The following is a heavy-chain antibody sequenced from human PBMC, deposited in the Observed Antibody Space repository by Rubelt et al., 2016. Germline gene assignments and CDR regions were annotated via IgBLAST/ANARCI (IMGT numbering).Heavy chain of an antibody. CDR2: INHSGST. CDR3: ARVQLLWFGELSGMDV. CDR1: GGSFSGYY. J-gene: IGHJ6*02. V-gene: IGHV4-34*01. D-gene: IGHD3-10*01. Sequence: QVQLQQWGAGLLKPSETLSLTCAVYGGSFSGYYWSWIRQPPGTGLEWIGEINHSGSTNYNPSLKSRVTISVDTSKNQFSLKLSSVTAADTAVYYCARVQLLWFGELSGMDVWGQGTTVTVSS.